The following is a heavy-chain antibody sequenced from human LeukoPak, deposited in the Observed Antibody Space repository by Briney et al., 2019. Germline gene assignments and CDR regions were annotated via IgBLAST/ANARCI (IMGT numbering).Heavy chain of an antibody. D-gene: IGHD4-17*01. CDR1: GFTFSSYS. CDR2: INSRSSSI. J-gene: IGHJ3*02. CDR3: AKDPNGDYIGTFDI. Sequence: PGGSLRLSCAASGFTFSSYSMNWVRQAPGKGLEWVSYINSRSSSIYYADSVKGRFTISRDNAKNSLYLQMNSLRAEDTAVYYCAKDPNGDYIGTFDIWGQGTMVTVSS. V-gene: IGHV3-48*04.